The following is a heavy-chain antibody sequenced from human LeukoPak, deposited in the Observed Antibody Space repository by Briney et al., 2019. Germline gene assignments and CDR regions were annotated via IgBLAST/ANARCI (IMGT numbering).Heavy chain of an antibody. CDR1: GFTFSSYW. D-gene: IGHD6-13*01. J-gene: IGHJ4*02. CDR3: AKDAAAAGYFDY. V-gene: IGHV3-74*01. CDR2: INSDGSST. Sequence: GGSLRLSCAASGFTFSSYWMHWVRQAPGKGLVWVSRINSDGSSTSYADSVKGRFTISRANSKNTLYLQMNSLRAEDTAVYYCAKDAAAAGYFDYWGQGTLVTVSS.